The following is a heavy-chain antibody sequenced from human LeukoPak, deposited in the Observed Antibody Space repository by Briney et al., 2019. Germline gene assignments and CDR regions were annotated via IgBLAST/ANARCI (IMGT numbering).Heavy chain of an antibody. Sequence: ASVKVSCKASGYTFTDYYMHWVRQAPGQGLEWMGWIVTNNGGANYAQNFKGRVTMTRDTSVSTAYVEVSDLKSDDTAVYYCARGGPHHGFDIWAQGTMVTVSS. CDR2: IVTNNGGA. CDR1: GYTFTDYY. CDR3: ARGGPHHGFDI. V-gene: IGHV1-2*02. J-gene: IGHJ3*02.